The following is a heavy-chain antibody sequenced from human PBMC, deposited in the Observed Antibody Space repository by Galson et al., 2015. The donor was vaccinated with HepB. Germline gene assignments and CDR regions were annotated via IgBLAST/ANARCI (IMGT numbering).Heavy chain of an antibody. CDR2: INTNTGNP. V-gene: IGHV7-4-1*02. D-gene: IGHD3-10*01. Sequence: SVKVSCKASGYTFTSYAMNWVRQAPGQGLEWMGWINTNTGNPTYAQGFTGRFVFSLDTSVSTAYLQISSLKAEDTAVYYCARDSITMVRGVITPPDYWGQGTLVTVSS. CDR1: GYTFTSYA. CDR3: ARDSITMVRGVITPPDY. J-gene: IGHJ4*02.